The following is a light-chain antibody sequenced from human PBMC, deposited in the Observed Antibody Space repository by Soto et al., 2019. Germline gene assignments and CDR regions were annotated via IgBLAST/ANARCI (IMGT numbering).Light chain of an antibody. CDR1: QSFSSSY. CDR3: QQYGSSPIT. V-gene: IGKV3-20*01. Sequence: EIVLTQSPGTLSLSPGERATLSCRSSQSFSSSYLAWYQQKPGQAPRLLIYAASSRATGIPDRFSGSGSATDFTLTISGLEPGDFAVYYCQQYGSSPITFGQGTRLEI. J-gene: IGKJ5*01. CDR2: AAS.